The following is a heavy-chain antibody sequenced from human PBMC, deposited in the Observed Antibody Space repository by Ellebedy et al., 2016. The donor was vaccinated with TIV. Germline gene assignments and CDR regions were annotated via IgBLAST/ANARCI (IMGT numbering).Heavy chain of an antibody. V-gene: IGHV1-2*04. CDR3: ARGRYGSGIYYFDY. D-gene: IGHD3-10*01. J-gene: IGHJ4*02. CDR2: INPNSGGT. Sequence: AASVKVSCKASGYTFPGYYMHWVRQAPGQGLEWMGWINPNSGGTNYAQKFQGWVTMTRDTSISTAYMELSRLRSDDTAVYYCARGRYGSGIYYFDYWGQGTLVTVSS. CDR1: GYTFPGYY.